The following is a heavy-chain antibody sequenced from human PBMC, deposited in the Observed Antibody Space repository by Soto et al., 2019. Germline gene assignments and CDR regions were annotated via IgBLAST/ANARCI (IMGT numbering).Heavy chain of an antibody. CDR3: ARDPAYCGGDCYSGWFDP. CDR1: GGTFSSYA. J-gene: IGHJ5*02. Sequence: QVQLVQSGAEVKKPGSSVKVSCKASGGTFSSYAISWVRQAPGQGLEWMGGIIPIFGTANYAQKFQGRVTITADDSTSTAYMELSSLRSEDTAVYYCARDPAYCGGDCYSGWFDPWGQGTLVTVSS. V-gene: IGHV1-69*12. D-gene: IGHD2-21*02. CDR2: IIPIFGTA.